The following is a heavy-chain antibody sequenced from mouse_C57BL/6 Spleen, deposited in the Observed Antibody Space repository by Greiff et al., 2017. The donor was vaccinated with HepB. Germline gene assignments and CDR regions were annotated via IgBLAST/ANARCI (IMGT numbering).Heavy chain of an antibody. J-gene: IGHJ1*03. V-gene: IGHV5-6*01. CDR3: ARLHYDGSSYWYFDV. CDR2: ISSGGSYT. Sequence: EVQLVESGGDLVKPGGSLKLSCAASGFTFSSYGMSWVRQTPDKRLEWVATISSGGSYTYYPDSVKGRFTISRDNAKNTLYLQMSSLKSEDTAMYYCARLHYDGSSYWYFDVWGTGTTVTVAS. CDR1: GFTFSSYG. D-gene: IGHD1-1*01.